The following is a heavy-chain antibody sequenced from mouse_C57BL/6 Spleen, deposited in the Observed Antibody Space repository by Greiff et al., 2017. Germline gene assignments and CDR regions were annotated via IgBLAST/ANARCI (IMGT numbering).Heavy chain of an antibody. CDR1: GSTFTDYY. D-gene: IGHD2-4*01. J-gene: IGHJ1*03. CDR3: ARSLYDYDWYFDV. Sequence: VQLQQSEPELVKPGASVKISFKASGSTFTDYYINWVKQRPGRGLEWIGWLFPGSGSTYSNEKFKGKATLTVDQSSRTAYMLLSSLTSEDSAVYFCARSLYDYDWYFDVWGTGTTVTVSS. V-gene: IGHV1-75*01. CDR2: LFPGSGST.